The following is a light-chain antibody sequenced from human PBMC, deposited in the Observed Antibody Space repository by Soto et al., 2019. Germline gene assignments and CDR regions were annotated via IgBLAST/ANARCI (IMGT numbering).Light chain of an antibody. V-gene: IGKV3-11*01. CDR2: DAS. Sequence: EIVLTQSPATLSLSPGERATLSCRASQSVGSYLGWYQHKPGQAPRLLIYDASNRAPGIPARFSGSGSGTDFTLTISSLEPEDFAVYYCQQYNNWPKKLTFGGGTKVEIK. J-gene: IGKJ4*01. CDR3: QQYNNWPKKLT. CDR1: QSVGSY.